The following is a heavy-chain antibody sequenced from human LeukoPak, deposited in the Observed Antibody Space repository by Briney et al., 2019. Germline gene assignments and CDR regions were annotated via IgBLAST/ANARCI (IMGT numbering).Heavy chain of an antibody. J-gene: IGHJ4*02. V-gene: IGHV3-43*02. Sequence: PGGSLRLTCAASGFTFDDYAMHWVRQAPGKSLEWVSLISGDGGSTYYADSVKGRFTISRDNSKNSLYLQMNSLRTEDTALYYCAKDLYYYDSSGSLPDYWGQGTLVTVSS. CDR1: GFTFDDYA. CDR3: AKDLYYYDSSGSLPDY. D-gene: IGHD3-22*01. CDR2: ISGDGGST.